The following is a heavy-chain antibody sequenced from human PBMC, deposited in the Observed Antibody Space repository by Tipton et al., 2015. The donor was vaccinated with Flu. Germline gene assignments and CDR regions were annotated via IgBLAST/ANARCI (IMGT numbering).Heavy chain of an antibody. CDR2: IYYSGST. J-gene: IGHJ5*02. Sequence: TLSLTCTVSGGSISSYYWSWIRQPPGKGLEWIGYIYYSGSTNYNPSLKSRVTISVDTSKNQFSLKLSSVTAADTAVYYCARHRVGLAVAGVDPWGQGTLVTVSS. D-gene: IGHD6-19*01. V-gene: IGHV4-59*07. CDR1: GGSISSYY. CDR3: ARHRVGLAVAGVDP.